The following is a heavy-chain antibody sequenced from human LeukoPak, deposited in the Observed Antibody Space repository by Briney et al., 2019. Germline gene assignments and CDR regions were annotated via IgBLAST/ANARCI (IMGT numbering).Heavy chain of an antibody. V-gene: IGHV1-69*13. D-gene: IGHD2-15*01. CDR1: GGTFSSYA. J-gene: IGHJ3*02. CDR3: ARVGYGVRVFAFDI. CDR2: IIPIFGTA. Sequence: SVKVSCKASGGTFSSYAISWVRQAPGQGLEWMGGIIPIFGTANYAQKFQGRVTITADESTSTAYMELSSLRSEDTAVYYCARVGYGVRVFAFDIWGQGTMVTVSS.